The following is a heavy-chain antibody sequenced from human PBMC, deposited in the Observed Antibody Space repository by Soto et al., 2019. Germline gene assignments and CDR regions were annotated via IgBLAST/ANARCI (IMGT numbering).Heavy chain of an antibody. CDR2: MNPNSGNT. CDR1: GYTFTSYD. J-gene: IGHJ6*03. Sequence: ASVKVSCKASGYTFTSYDINWVRQATGQGLEWMGWMNPNSGNTGYAQKFQGRVTMTRNTSISTAYMELSSLRSEDTAVYYCASSPLVRNYYYYYYMDVWGKGTTVTVSS. CDR3: ASSPLVRNYYYYYYMDV. D-gene: IGHD2-21*01. V-gene: IGHV1-8*01.